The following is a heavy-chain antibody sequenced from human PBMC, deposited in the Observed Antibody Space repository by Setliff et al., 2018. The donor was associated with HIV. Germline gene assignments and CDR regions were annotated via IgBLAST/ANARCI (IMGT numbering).Heavy chain of an antibody. D-gene: IGHD1-1*01. CDR3: AQLGMVDDFDY. Sequence: SETLSLTCAVYGGSFSGYYWIWIRQPPGKGLEWIGEIDHTGSTNYNPSLKSRVTISVDTSKNQFSLKLRSVTAADTAVYYCAQLGMVDDFDYWGQGTLVTVSS. CDR1: GGSFSGYY. V-gene: IGHV4-34*01. J-gene: IGHJ4*02. CDR2: IDHTGST.